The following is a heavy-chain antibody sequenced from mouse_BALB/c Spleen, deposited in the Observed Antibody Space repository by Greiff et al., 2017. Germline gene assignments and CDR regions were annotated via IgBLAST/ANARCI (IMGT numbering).Heavy chain of an antibody. V-gene: IGHV5-12-1*01. CDR1: GFAFSSYD. CDR3: ARQGLPLTGFAY. D-gene: IGHD3-1*01. Sequence: EVQLVESGGGLVKPGGSLKLSCAASGFAFSSYDMSWVRQTPEKRLEWVAYISSGGGSTYYPDTVKGRFTISRDNAKNTLYLQMSSLKSEDTAMYYCARQGLPLTGFAYWGQGTLVTVSA. J-gene: IGHJ3*01. CDR2: ISSGGGST.